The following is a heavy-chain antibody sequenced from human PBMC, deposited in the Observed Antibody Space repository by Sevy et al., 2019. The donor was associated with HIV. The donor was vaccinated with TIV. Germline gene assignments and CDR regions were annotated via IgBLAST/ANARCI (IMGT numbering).Heavy chain of an antibody. CDR3: ARGDGTGRCFDS. J-gene: IGHJ4*02. Sequence: ASVKVSCKASGYNFNNYYIHWVRQAPGQGRQWKGVINTTSSSPYYPPKFQGRVTMTRDTSTSTVSLDLGSLRPEDTAVYYCARGDGTGRCFDSWGQGTLVTVSS. V-gene: IGHV1-46*02. CDR2: INTTSSSP. D-gene: IGHD3-10*01. CDR1: GYNFNNYY.